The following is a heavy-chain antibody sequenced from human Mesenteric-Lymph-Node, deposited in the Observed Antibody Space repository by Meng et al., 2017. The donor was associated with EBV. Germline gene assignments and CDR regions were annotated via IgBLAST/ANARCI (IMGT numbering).Heavy chain of an antibody. J-gene: IGHJ5*02. CDR2: INHGGST. CDR1: GGSLSGYY. Sequence: QVQLQAWGAGLLKPSESLSLTCGVYGGSLSGYYWNWIRQPPGKGLEWIGDINHGGSTSYNPSLKSRVTISVDTSKNEFSLKMTSVTAADTAVYYCARDRHFDPWGQGTLVTVSS. CDR3: ARDRHFDP. V-gene: IGHV4-34*01.